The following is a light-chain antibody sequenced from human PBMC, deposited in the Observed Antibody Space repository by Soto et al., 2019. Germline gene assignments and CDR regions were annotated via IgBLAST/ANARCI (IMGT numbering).Light chain of an antibody. J-gene: IGKJ1*01. CDR3: MQALQTPWT. Sequence: DIVMTQSPLSLPVTPGEPASISCRSSQSLLHSNGYNYLGWYLQKPGQSPQLLIYLVSSRASGVPDRFSGSGSGTDFTLHISRLEAEDVGVYHCMQALQTPWTFGQGTRVEIK. V-gene: IGKV2-28*01. CDR2: LVS. CDR1: QSLLHSNGYNY.